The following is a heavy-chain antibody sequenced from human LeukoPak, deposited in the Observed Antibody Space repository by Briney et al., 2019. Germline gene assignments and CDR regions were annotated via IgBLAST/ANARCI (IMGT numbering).Heavy chain of an antibody. CDR1: GGSFSGYY. Sequence: SETLSLTCAVYGGSFSGYYWSWIRQPPGKGLEWIGEINHSGSTNYNPSLKSRVTISVDTSKNQFSLKLNSMTAADTAVYYCARDHPGVSDYWGQGTLVTVSS. CDR3: ARDHPGVSDY. CDR2: INHSGST. D-gene: IGHD3-10*01. V-gene: IGHV4-34*01. J-gene: IGHJ4*02.